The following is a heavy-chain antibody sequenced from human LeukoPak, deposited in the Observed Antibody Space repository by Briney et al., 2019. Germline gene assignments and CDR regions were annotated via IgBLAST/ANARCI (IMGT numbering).Heavy chain of an antibody. J-gene: IGHJ4*02. V-gene: IGHV3-23*01. CDR3: AATISLVRGYFDY. D-gene: IGHD3-10*01. CDR2: ISNSGGST. Sequence: GGSLRLSCAASGFTFTNFAMSWVRQAPGKGLEWVSVISNSGGSTYYADSVKGRFTISRDNSKNTLHLEMNSLRAEDTAVYYCAATISLVRGYFDYWGQGTPVTVSS. CDR1: GFTFTNFA.